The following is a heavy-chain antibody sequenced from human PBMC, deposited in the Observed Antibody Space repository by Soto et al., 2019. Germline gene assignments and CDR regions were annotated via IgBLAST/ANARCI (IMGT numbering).Heavy chain of an antibody. CDR1: GGSISSYY. CDR2: IYFRGTT. CDR3: ARMNYYDTSGYPFDY. V-gene: IGHV4-59*01. Sequence: SETLSLTCTVSGGSISSYYWSWIRQPSGKGLEWIGYIYFRGTTNYNPSLKSRVTMSADTSKNQFSLKLNSVTAADTAVYYCARMNYYDTSGYPFDYWGQGMMVTVS. D-gene: IGHD3-22*01. J-gene: IGHJ4*02.